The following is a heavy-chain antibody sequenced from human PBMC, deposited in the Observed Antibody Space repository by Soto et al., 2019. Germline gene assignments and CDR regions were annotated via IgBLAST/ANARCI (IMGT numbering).Heavy chain of an antibody. Sequence: ASVKVSCKASGYTFTGYYMHWVRQAPGQGLEWMGWINPNSGGTNYAQKFQGWVTMTRDTSISTAYMELSRLRSDDTAVYYCARASVPTAPYYYYYYGMDVWGQGTTVTV. CDR1: GYTFTGYY. V-gene: IGHV1-2*04. CDR2: INPNSGGT. J-gene: IGHJ6*02. CDR3: ARASVPTAPYYYYYYGMDV. D-gene: IGHD2-2*01.